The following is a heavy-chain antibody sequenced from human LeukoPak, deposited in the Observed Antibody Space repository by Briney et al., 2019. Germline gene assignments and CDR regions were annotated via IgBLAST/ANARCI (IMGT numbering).Heavy chain of an antibody. CDR1: GFTFTDYW. CDR3: VRNATRGGDLDH. V-gene: IGHV3-7*01. Sequence: PGGSLRLSCVPSGFTFTDYWMMWVRQAPGKGLEWVAQIKVDGSEKYYVDFVRGRFTFPSDNAKKSLALQMNALRVEETAVYYCVRNATRGGDLDHWGQGTLVTVSS. CDR2: IKVDGSEK. D-gene: IGHD2-21*01. J-gene: IGHJ5*02.